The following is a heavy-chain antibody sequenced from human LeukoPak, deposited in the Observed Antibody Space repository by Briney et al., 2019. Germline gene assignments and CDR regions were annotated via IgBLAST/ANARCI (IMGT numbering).Heavy chain of an antibody. V-gene: IGHV4-34*01. CDR3: ARGYDSSGYANWFDP. CDR2: INHSGST. J-gene: IGHJ5*02. D-gene: IGHD3-22*01. CDR1: GGSFSGYY. Sequence: PSETLSLTCAVYGGSFSGYYWSWIRQPPGKGLEWIGEINHSGSTNYNPSLKSRVTISVDTPKNQFSLKLSSVTAADTAVYYCARGYDSSGYANWFDPWGQGTLVTVSS.